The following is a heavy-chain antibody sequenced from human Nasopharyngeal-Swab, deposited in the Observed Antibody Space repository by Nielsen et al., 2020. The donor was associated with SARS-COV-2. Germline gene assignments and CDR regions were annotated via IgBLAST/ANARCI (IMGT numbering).Heavy chain of an antibody. D-gene: IGHD6-19*01. V-gene: IGHV3-48*01. Sequence: ESLKISCAASGFAFIDYSMDWVRQAPGKGLEWVSYITSSSSTRYYADSVKGRFTISRDNAKNSVYLQMNSLRAEDTAVYYCAREGGAVAPDYWGQGTLVTVSS. CDR2: ITSSSSTR. J-gene: IGHJ4*02. CDR1: GFAFIDYS. CDR3: AREGGAVAPDY.